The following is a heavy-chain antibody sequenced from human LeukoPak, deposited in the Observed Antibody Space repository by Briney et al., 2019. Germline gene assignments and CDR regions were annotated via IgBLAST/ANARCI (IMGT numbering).Heavy chain of an antibody. V-gene: IGHV4-34*01. J-gene: IGHJ4*02. CDR2: INHSGST. Sequence: PSETLSLTCTVSGGSISNYYWSWICQPPGKGLEWIGEINHSGSTNYNPSLKSRVTISVDTSKNQFSLKLSSVTAADTAVYYCARGGEIAAIDYWGQGTLVTVSS. CDR3: ARGGEIAAIDY. CDR1: GGSISNYY. D-gene: IGHD6-6*01.